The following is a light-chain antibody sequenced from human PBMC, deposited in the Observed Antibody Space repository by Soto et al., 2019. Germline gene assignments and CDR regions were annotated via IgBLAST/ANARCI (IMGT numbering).Light chain of an antibody. Sequence: QSALTQPASVSGFPGQSITISCTGTGSDIGAYNYVSWYQHHPGKAPKLLIHEVTNRPSGVSRRFSGSKSGNTASLTISQLRAEDEADYYGNSFTTSSTLLFGGGTKLTVL. J-gene: IGLJ3*02. CDR3: NSFTTSSTLL. V-gene: IGLV2-14*01. CDR1: GSDIGAYNY. CDR2: EVT.